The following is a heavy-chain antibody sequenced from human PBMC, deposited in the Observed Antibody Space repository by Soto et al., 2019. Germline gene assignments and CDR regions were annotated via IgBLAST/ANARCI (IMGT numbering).Heavy chain of an antibody. J-gene: IGHJ5*02. CDR2: INHSGST. Sequence: QVQLQQWGAGLLKPSETLSLTCAVYGGSFSGYYWSWIRQPPGKGLEWIGEINHSGSTNYNPSLKRRVTISVDTSKNQFSLKLSSVTAADTAVYYCARLYDYIWGSYRDRNWFDPWGQGTLVTVSS. CDR3: ARLYDYIWGSYRDRNWFDP. D-gene: IGHD3-16*02. V-gene: IGHV4-34*01. CDR1: GGSFSGYY.